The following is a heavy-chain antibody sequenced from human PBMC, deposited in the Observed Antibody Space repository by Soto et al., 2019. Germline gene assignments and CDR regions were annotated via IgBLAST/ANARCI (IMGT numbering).Heavy chain of an antibody. V-gene: IGHV3-64*04. J-gene: IGHJ5*02. CDR2: ISSTGGTT. CDR3: ARDGKDSGSGYANGGFDP. D-gene: IGHD2-8*01. CDR1: GFTFSSYV. Sequence: GGSLRLSCSASGFTFSSYVMHWVRQAPGQGLEYVSAISSTGGTTLYTDSVKGRFTISRDNSRDTVYLQMNSLRADDTALYYCARDGKDSGSGYANGGFDPWGQGTLVTVSS.